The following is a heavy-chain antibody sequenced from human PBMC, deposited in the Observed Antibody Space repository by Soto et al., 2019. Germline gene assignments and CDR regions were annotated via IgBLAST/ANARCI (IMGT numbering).Heavy chain of an antibody. CDR2: IDDDGSST. J-gene: IGHJ6*02. D-gene: IGHD6-13*01. V-gene: IGHV3-74*01. CDR1: GFIFSKYW. CDR3: ARGRYSSRLNYGMDV. Sequence: EVQLVESGGGLVQPGGSLRLSCAASGFIFSKYWMHWARQAPGKGLVWVSRIDDDGSSTSYADSVKGRFTISRDNAKNTLYLQMNSLSAEDTAVYYFARGRYSSRLNYGMDVWGQGTTVTVSS.